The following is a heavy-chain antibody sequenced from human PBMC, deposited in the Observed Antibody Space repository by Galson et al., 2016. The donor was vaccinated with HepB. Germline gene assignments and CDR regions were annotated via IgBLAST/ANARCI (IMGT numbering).Heavy chain of an antibody. CDR3: AHSLSTVGGFDP. CDR2: IYWDDDK. Sequence: PALVKPTQTLTLTCTFSGFSPSPSEVAVGWIRQPPGKALKWLALIYWDDDKRYNASLKSRPTVNKDTSKNQVVLKMTNMDPVDTGTYYCAHSLSTVGGFDPWGQGTLVTVSS. CDR1: GFSPSPSEVA. J-gene: IGHJ5*02. V-gene: IGHV2-5*02. D-gene: IGHD1-26*01.